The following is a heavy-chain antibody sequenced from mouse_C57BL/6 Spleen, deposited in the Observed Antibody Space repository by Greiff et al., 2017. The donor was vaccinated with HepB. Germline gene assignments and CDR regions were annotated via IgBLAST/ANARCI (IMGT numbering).Heavy chain of an antibody. CDR2: IYPGSGNT. Sequence: VQLQQSGAELVRPGASVKLSCKASGYTFTDYYINWVKQRPGQGLEWIARIYPGSGNTYYNEKFKGKATLTAEKSSSTAYMQLSSLTSADAAVYFWAGNYGSSMYWYFDVWGKGTTVTVAS. CDR1: GYTFTDYY. J-gene: IGHJ1*03. D-gene: IGHD1-1*01. V-gene: IGHV1-76*01. CDR3: AGNYGSSMYWYFDV.